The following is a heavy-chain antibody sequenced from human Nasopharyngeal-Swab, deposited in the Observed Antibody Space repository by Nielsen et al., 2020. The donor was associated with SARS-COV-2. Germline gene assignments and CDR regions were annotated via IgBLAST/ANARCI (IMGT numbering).Heavy chain of an antibody. V-gene: IGHV1-46*01. J-gene: IGHJ4*02. D-gene: IGHD3-22*01. CDR3: ARDQIGDSSGYDFDY. CDR1: GYTFTSYY. Sequence: ASVKVSCKASGYTFTSYYMHWVRQAPGQGLEWMGIINPSGGSTSYAQKFQGRVTMTGDTSTSTVYMELSSLRSEDTAVYYCARDQIGDSSGYDFDYWGQGTLVTVSS. CDR2: INPSGGST.